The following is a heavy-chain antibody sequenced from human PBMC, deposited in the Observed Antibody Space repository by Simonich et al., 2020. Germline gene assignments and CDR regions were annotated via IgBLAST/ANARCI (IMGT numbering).Heavy chain of an antibody. J-gene: IGHJ1*01. D-gene: IGHD6-13*01. Sequence: EVQLVESGGGLVQPGRSLRLSCAASGFTFDDYAMHWVRQAPGKGLEWVSGIRLNSGSMDYADSVKGRFTITRDNAKNSLYLQMNSLRAEDTALYYCAKDVAAAGTEYFQHWGQGTLVTVSS. CDR3: AKDVAAAGTEYFQH. CDR1: GFTFDDYA. V-gene: IGHV3-9*01. CDR2: IRLNSGSM.